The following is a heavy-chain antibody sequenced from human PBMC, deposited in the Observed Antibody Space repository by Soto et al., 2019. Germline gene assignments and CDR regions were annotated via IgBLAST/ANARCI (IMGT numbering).Heavy chain of an antibody. V-gene: IGHV1-18*01. CDR1: GYTFTSYG. Sequence: QVQLVQSGAEVKKPGASVKVSCKASGYTFTSYGISWVRQAPGQGLEWMGWISAYNGNTNYAQKLQGRVTMTTDTXKSXAXTELRSLRSDDTAVYYCAREPLLWFGELGPYYGMDVWGQGTTVTVSS. D-gene: IGHD3-10*01. CDR3: AREPLLWFGELGPYYGMDV. J-gene: IGHJ6*02. CDR2: ISAYNGNT.